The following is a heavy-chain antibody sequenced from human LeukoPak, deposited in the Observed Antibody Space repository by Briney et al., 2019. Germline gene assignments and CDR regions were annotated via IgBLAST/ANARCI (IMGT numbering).Heavy chain of an antibody. CDR1: GGTFSSYA. Sequence: GSSVKVSCKASGGTFSSYAISWVRQAPGQGLEWMGRIIPILGIANYAQKLQGRVTMTTDTSTSTAYMELRSLRSDDTAVYYCAREVYYGSGSYTGDYWGQGTLVTVSS. D-gene: IGHD3-10*01. J-gene: IGHJ4*02. V-gene: IGHV1-69*04. CDR2: IIPILGIA. CDR3: AREVYYGSGSYTGDY.